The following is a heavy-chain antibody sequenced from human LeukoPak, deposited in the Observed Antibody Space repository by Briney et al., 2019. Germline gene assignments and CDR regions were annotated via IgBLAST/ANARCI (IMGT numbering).Heavy chain of an antibody. D-gene: IGHD6-13*01. Sequence: GESLKISCKGSGYSFTSYWIGWVRQMPGKGLEWMGIIYPGDSDTRYSPFFQGQVTISADKSISTAYLQWSSLKASDTAMYYCARRGFVPLVRGIWFDPWGQGTLVTVSS. CDR3: ARRGFVPLVRGIWFDP. J-gene: IGHJ5*02. V-gene: IGHV5-51*01. CDR1: GYSFTSYW. CDR2: IYPGDSDT.